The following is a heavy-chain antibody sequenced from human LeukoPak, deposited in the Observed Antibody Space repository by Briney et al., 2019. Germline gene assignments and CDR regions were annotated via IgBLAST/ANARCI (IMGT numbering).Heavy chain of an antibody. Sequence: GGSLRLSCAASGFTFSSYAMSWVRQAPGKGLEWVSAISGSGGSTYYADSVKGRFTISRDNSKNTLYLQMNSLRAEDTAVYYCARDFPSQEWTLGATDYWGQGTLVTVSS. J-gene: IGHJ4*02. CDR2: ISGSGGST. V-gene: IGHV3-23*01. CDR1: GFTFSSYA. CDR3: ARDFPSQEWTLGATDY. D-gene: IGHD1-26*01.